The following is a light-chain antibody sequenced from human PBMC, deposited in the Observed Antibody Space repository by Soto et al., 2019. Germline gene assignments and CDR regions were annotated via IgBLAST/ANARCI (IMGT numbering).Light chain of an antibody. V-gene: IGKV1-33*01. CDR2: DAS. CDR1: QDISNY. CDR3: QQYDNLPGIT. J-gene: IGKJ5*01. Sequence: DIQMTQSPSSLSASVGDRVTITCQASQDISNYLNWYQQKPGKAPKLLIYDASNLETGVPSRFSGSGSGTDFTFTISSLQPEDIATCYCQQYDNLPGITFGQGTRLEIK.